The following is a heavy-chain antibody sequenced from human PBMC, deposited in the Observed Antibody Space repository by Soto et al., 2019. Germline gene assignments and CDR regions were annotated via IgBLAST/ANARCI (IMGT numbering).Heavy chain of an antibody. V-gene: IGHV3-9*01. J-gene: IGHJ4*02. D-gene: IGHD5-12*01. Sequence: EVQLVESGGGLVQPGRSLRLSCAASGFTFDDYAMHWVRQAPGKGLEWVSGIRWNSGSIGCADSVKGRFTISRDNAKNSLYLQMNSLRSEDTALYYCAKDMGYDLSPLGYFDYWGQGTLVTVSS. CDR2: IRWNSGSI. CDR3: AKDMGYDLSPLGYFDY. CDR1: GFTFDDYA.